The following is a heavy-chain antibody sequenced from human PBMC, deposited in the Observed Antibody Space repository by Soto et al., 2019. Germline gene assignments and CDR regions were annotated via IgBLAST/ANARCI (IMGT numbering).Heavy chain of an antibody. CDR1: GVTSGRYA. Sequence: VESGGGVVKPGTSLRLSCVFSGVTSGRYAMHWVRQAPGKGLEWVAVISGDGVHKYYSQSARGRFTISRDNSKNYLYLQLLSLTLEDTAVYYCAKDQRLGYYGSGSDYWGQGTLVTVSS. D-gene: IGHD3-10*01. V-gene: IGHV3-30*18. J-gene: IGHJ4*02. CDR3: AKDQRLGYYGSGSDY. CDR2: ISGDGVHK.